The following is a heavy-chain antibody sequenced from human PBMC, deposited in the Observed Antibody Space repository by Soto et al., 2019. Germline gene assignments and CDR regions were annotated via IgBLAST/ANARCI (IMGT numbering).Heavy chain of an antibody. Sequence: EVHLLESGGGLVQPGGSLRLSCAASGFTFSGYEMSWARQGPGKGLEWVSFISSSGHTTYYADSVKGRFTMPRDNSKNTLYLQMSSLRGEDTALYYCVKGGWLDDWGQGTLVTVSS. V-gene: IGHV3-23*01. CDR3: VKGGWLDD. D-gene: IGHD6-19*01. CDR1: GFTFSGYE. CDR2: ISSSGHTT. J-gene: IGHJ4*02.